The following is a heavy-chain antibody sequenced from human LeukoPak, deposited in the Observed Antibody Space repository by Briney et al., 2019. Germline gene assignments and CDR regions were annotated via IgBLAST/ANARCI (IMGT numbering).Heavy chain of an antibody. Sequence: PSETLSLTCTVSGGSISSGSYYWSWIRQPPGKGLEWIGYIYYNGSTNYNPSLKSRVTISVDTSKNQFSLKLSSVTAADTAVFYCAAGLEYYDTRGYYYPDYWGQGTLVTVSS. J-gene: IGHJ4*02. CDR2: IYYNGST. CDR3: AAGLEYYDTRGYYYPDY. D-gene: IGHD3-22*01. CDR1: GGSISSGSYY. V-gene: IGHV4-61*01.